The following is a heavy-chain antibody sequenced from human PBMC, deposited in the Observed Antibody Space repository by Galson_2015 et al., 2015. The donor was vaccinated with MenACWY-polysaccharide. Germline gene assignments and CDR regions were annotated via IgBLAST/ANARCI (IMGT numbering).Heavy chain of an antibody. J-gene: IGHJ4*02. CDR1: GFTFSNYR. D-gene: IGHD3-10*01. CDR3: ASQTWTGYFDY. Sequence: SLRLSCAASGFTFSNYRMSWVRQAPGKGLEWVANIKQDGSEKYYVDSVKGRFTISRDNAKTSLYLQMNSLRAEDTAMYYCASQTWTGYFDYWGQGILVTVSS. V-gene: IGHV3-7*03. CDR2: IKQDGSEK.